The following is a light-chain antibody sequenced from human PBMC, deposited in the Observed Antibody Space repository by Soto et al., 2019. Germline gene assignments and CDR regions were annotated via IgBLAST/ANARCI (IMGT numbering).Light chain of an antibody. Sequence: DIQMTQSPSSVSASVGDRVTISCRASQGISTNLAWYQQKPGKAPKLLIYAASTLQSGVPPRFSGSGSGSDFTLTISSLQPDDFAIYFCQQANRGPLGFGQGTRLEI. CDR3: QQANRGPLG. J-gene: IGKJ5*01. CDR1: QGISTN. CDR2: AAS. V-gene: IGKV1-12*01.